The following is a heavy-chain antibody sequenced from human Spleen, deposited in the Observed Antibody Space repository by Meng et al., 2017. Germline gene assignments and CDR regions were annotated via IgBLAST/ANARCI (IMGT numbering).Heavy chain of an antibody. J-gene: IGHJ4*02. D-gene: IGHD3-10*01. CDR2: INPHSGGT. CDR3: ARGDGDYSGSGSYYIYDY. Sequence: QGQRGQSGDEVKKAGASEKVSAKVSGYMFTGYYMHWVRQAPGQGLEWMGRINPHSGGTNYEQKFQGRVTMTRDTSISTAYMELSRLTSDDTAVYYCARGDGDYSGSGSYYIYDYWGQGTLVTVSS. CDR1: GYMFTGYY. V-gene: IGHV1-2*06.